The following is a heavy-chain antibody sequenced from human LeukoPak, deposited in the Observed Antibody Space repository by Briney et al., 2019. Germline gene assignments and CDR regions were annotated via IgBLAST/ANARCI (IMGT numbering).Heavy chain of an antibody. CDR3: ARGRRYDYVWGSYRNIDY. CDR1: GGSISSGGYY. J-gene: IGHJ4*02. Sequence: PSETLSLTCTVSGGSISSGGYYWSWIRQHPGKGPEWIGYIYYSGSTYYNPSLKSRVTISVDTSKNQFSLKLSSVTAADTAVYYCARGRRYDYVWGSYRNIDYWGQGTLVTVSS. D-gene: IGHD3-16*02. CDR2: IYYSGST. V-gene: IGHV4-31*03.